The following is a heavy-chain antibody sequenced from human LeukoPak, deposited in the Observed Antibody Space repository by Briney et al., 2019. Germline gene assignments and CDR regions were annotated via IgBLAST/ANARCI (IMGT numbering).Heavy chain of an antibody. CDR3: AGRRVLDASFDY. V-gene: IGHV3-66*02. Sequence: SGGSLRLSCAASGFTVSNNYMSWVRQAPGKGLEWVSVIHSGDNTYYVESVKGRFTISRDNSKNTLFLQMNRLRAEGTAVYYCAGRRVLDASFDYWGQGTLVTVSS. CDR2: IHSGDNT. D-gene: IGHD3-16*01. J-gene: IGHJ4*02. CDR1: GFTVSNNY.